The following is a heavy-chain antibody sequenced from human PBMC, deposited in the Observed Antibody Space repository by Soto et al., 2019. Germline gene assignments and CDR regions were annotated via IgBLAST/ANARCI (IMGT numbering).Heavy chain of an antibody. CDR1: GYTFTSYG. J-gene: IGHJ6*02. Sequence: EASVKVSCKASGYTFTSYGISWVRQAPGQGLEWMGWISAYNGNTNYAQKLQGRVTMTTDTSTSTAYMELRSLRSDDTAVYYCARSITIFGVVVIEYYGMDVWGQGTTVTVSS. D-gene: IGHD3-3*01. CDR2: ISAYNGNT. CDR3: ARSITIFGVVVIEYYGMDV. V-gene: IGHV1-18*01.